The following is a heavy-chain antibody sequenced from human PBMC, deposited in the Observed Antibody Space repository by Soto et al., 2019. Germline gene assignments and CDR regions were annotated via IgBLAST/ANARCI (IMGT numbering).Heavy chain of an antibody. CDR3: ARATRHTTVTTPKWDY. CDR2: VSTSGRIT. V-gene: IGHV3-23*01. J-gene: IGHJ4*02. CDR1: GFTFNNYA. D-gene: IGHD4-17*01. Sequence: GGSLRLSCAASGFTFNNYAMSWVRQAPGKGLEWVSAVSTSGRITYYADSVKGRFTISRDNSNNTIYLQMNALTAEDTAVYYCARATRHTTVTTPKWDYWGRGTLVTVS.